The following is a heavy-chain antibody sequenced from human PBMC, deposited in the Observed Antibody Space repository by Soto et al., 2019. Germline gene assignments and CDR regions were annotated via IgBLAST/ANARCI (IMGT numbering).Heavy chain of an antibody. CDR1: GGSFIDYI. V-gene: IGHV4-34*01. CDR3: ARDYSSSWYYFDY. D-gene: IGHD6-13*01. CDR2: INHGGSA. Sequence: SETLSLTCDVSGGSFIDYILTWIRQTPGKGLQWIGQINHGGSANYNPSLKSRVTISVHTSSSQFSLELSSVTAADTAVYYCARDYSSSWYYFDYWGQRTLVTVSS. J-gene: IGHJ4*02.